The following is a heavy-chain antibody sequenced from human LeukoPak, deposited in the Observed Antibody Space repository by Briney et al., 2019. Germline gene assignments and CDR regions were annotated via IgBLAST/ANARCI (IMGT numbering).Heavy chain of an antibody. J-gene: IGHJ3*02. CDR3: ARHRGSGSYDALDI. V-gene: IGHV5-51*01. Sequence: GESLKISCKGSGYSFPNYWIGWVRQLPGKGLEWMGIIYPGDSDTRYSPSFQGQVTMSADKSISTAYLQWSSLKASDSAMYYCARHRGSGSYDALDIWGQGTMVTVSS. D-gene: IGHD1-26*01. CDR2: IYPGDSDT. CDR1: GYSFPNYW.